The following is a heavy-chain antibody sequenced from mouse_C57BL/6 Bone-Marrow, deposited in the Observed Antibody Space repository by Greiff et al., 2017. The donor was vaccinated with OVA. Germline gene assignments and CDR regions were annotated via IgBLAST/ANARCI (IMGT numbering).Heavy chain of an antibody. D-gene: IGHD3-2*02. CDR1: GFTFSSYT. V-gene: IGHV5-9*01. Sequence: EVQVVESGGGLVKPGGSLKLSCAASGFTFSSYTMSWVRQTPEKRLEWVATISGGGGNTYYPDSVKGRFTISRDNAKNTLYLQMSSLRSEDTALYYCARQRLGAYWGQGTLVTVSA. CDR3: ARQRLGAY. J-gene: IGHJ3*01. CDR2: ISGGGGNT.